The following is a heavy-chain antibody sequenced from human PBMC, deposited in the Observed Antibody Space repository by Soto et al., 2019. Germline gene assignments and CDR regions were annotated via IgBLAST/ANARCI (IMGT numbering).Heavy chain of an antibody. V-gene: IGHV3-23*01. Sequence: GGSLRLSCAASGFTFSSYGMHWVRQAPGKGLEWVAALSGSGGSKYYADSVKGRFTISRDNSKNTLYLQMNSLRAGDTAVYYSANGHNWNYVRNWFDPWGQGTLVTVPS. CDR1: GFTFSSYG. CDR2: LSGSGGSK. CDR3: ANGHNWNYVRNWFDP. J-gene: IGHJ5*02. D-gene: IGHD1-7*01.